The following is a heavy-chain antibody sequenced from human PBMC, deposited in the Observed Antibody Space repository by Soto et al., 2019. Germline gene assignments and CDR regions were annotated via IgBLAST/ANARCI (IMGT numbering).Heavy chain of an antibody. Sequence: QVQLQESGPGLVKPSQTLSLPCTVSGGSISSGSYYWSWIRQHPGKGLEWIGYIYYSGSTYYNPSLKSRVTISGATSKKQVSLKLSSVTAADTAVYYCARWWSGSREGFDPWGQGTLVTVSS. CDR2: IYYSGST. D-gene: IGHD3-3*01. CDR3: ARWWSGSREGFDP. V-gene: IGHV4-31*03. CDR1: GGSISSGSYY. J-gene: IGHJ5*02.